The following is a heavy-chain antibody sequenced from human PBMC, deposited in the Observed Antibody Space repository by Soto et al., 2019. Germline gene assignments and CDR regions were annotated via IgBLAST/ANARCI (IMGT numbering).Heavy chain of an antibody. Sequence: SETLSLTCTVSGRSISSYYWSWIRQPPGKGLEYIGYIYYSGSTNYNPSLKSRVTISVDTSKNQFSLNLNSVTAADTAVYYCARLGCSGGSCPFDPWGQGTLVTVSS. J-gene: IGHJ5*02. CDR3: ARLGCSGGSCPFDP. CDR1: GRSISSYY. D-gene: IGHD2-15*01. CDR2: IYYSGST. V-gene: IGHV4-59*08.